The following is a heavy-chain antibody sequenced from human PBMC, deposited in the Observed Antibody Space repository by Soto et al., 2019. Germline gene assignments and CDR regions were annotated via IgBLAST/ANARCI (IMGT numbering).Heavy chain of an antibody. Sequence: PSETLSLTCTVSGGSISSYYWSWIRQPPGKGLEWIGYIYYSGSTNYNPSLKSRVTISVDTSKNQFSLKLSSVTAADTAVYYCARTAIPVYCYYGMDVWGQGTTVTVSS. V-gene: IGHV4-59*01. D-gene: IGHD2-21*02. CDR2: IYYSGST. CDR1: GGSISSYY. CDR3: ARTAIPVYCYYGMDV. J-gene: IGHJ6*02.